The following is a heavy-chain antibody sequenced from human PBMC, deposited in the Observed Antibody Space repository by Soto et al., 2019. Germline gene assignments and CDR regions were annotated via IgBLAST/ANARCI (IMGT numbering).Heavy chain of an antibody. CDR2: IYYSGST. Sequence: SETLSLTCTVSGGSISSSSYYWGWIRQPPGKGLEWLGSIYYSGSTYYNPSLKSRVTISVDTSKNQFSLKLRSVTAADTAVDYCASDQGIAAAYYFDYWGQGTLVTVSS. CDR1: GGSISSSSYY. J-gene: IGHJ4*02. V-gene: IGHV4-39*07. D-gene: IGHD6-13*01. CDR3: ASDQGIAAAYYFDY.